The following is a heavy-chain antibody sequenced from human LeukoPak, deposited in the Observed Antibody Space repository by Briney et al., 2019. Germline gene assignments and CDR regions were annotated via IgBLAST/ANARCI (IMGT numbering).Heavy chain of an antibody. CDR3: ARDGTRSVIVGAEDGFDY. CDR2: INPNSGGT. V-gene: IGHV1-2*02. Sequence: ASVKVSCEASGYTFTGYYMHWVRQAPGQGLEWMGWINPNSGGTNYAQKFQGRVTMTRDTSISTAYMELSRLRSDDTAVYYCARDGTRSVIVGAEDGFDYWGQGTLVSVSS. J-gene: IGHJ4*02. D-gene: IGHD1-26*01. CDR1: GYTFTGYY.